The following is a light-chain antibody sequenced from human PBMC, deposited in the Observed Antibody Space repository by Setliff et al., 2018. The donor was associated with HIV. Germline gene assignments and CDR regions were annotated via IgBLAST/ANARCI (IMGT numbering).Light chain of an antibody. CDR1: SSDIGTYNL. J-gene: IGLJ2*01. CDR3: CSYAKRL. CDR2: EVN. Sequence: GQSITISCTGTSSDIGTYNLVSWYQQHPGKAPKVIIYEVNKRPSGVSNRFSASKSGNTASLTISGLQAEDEADYYCCSYAKRLIGGGTKVTVL. V-gene: IGLV2-23*02.